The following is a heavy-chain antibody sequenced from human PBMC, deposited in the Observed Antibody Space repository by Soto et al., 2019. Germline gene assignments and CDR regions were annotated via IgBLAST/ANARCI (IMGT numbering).Heavy chain of an antibody. CDR2: ISDDGSDE. Sequence: QVQLVESGGGVVQPGTSLRLSCAASGFTFSSFGMHWVRQAPGKGLEWMAIISDDGSDEDYADSVRGRFTISRDNSKDTXXLXMXXLRGEDTGVYYWARGGSVTGRGIAVVVDGSTRMEVWGQGTTVTVSS. CDR1: GFTFSSFG. V-gene: IGHV3-33*01. D-gene: IGHD2-15*01. J-gene: IGHJ6*02. CDR3: ARGGSVTGRGIAVVVDGSTRMEV.